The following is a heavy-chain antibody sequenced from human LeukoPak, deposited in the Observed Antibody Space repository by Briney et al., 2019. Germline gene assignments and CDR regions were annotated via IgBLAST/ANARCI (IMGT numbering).Heavy chain of an antibody. CDR2: INPNSGGT. J-gene: IGHJ5*02. Sequence: GASVKVSCKASGYTFTGYYMHWVRQAPGQGLEWMGWINPNSGGTNYAQKFQGRVTMTRDTSISTAHMELSRLRSDDTAVYYCARDRPHYDILTGAIAHNWFDPWGQGTLVTVSS. CDR3: ARDRPHYDILTGAIAHNWFDP. D-gene: IGHD3-9*01. V-gene: IGHV1-2*02. CDR1: GYTFTGYY.